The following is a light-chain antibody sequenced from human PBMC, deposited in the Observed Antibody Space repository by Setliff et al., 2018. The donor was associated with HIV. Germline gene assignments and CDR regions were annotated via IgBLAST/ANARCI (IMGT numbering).Light chain of an antibody. CDR1: NIGSKS. J-gene: IGLJ3*02. CDR3: QVWDSSSDLL. Sequence: SYELTQPPSVSVAPGETARITCGGDNIGSKSVHWYQQKSGQAPVLVVYDDSDRPSGIPERFSGSNSGNTATLTISRVEAGDEADYYCQVWDSSSDLLFGGGTMVTV. V-gene: IGLV3-21*02. CDR2: DDS.